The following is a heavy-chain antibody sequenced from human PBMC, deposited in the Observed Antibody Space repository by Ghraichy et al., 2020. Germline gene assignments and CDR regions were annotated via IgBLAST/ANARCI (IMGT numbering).Heavy chain of an antibody. D-gene: IGHD3-10*01. CDR3: AHITMVRGVNPSGYYYGMDV. J-gene: IGHJ6*02. V-gene: IGHV2-5*01. CDR1: GFSLSTSGVG. Sequence: SGPTLVKPTQTLTLTCTFSGFSLSTSGVGVGWIRQPPGKALEWLALIYWNDDKRYSPSLKSRLTITKDTSKNQVVLTMTNMDPVDTATYYCAHITMVRGVNPSGYYYGMDVWGQGITVTVSS. CDR2: IYWNDDK.